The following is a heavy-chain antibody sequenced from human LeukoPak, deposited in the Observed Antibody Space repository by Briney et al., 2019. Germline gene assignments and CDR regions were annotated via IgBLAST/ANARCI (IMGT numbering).Heavy chain of an antibody. V-gene: IGHV4-39*07. CDR3: ARVEMREYYYDSSGFDY. CDR1: GGSISSSSYY. D-gene: IGHD3-22*01. Sequence: SETLSLTCTVSGGSISSSSYYWGWIRQPPGKGLEWIGSIYYSGSTYYNPSLKSRVTISVDTSKNQFSLKLSSVTAADTAVYYCARVEMREYYYDSSGFDYWGQGTLVTVSS. J-gene: IGHJ4*02. CDR2: IYYSGST.